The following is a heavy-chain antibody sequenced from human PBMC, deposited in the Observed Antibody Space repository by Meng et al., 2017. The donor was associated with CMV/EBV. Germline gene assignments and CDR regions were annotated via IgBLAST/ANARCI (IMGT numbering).Heavy chain of an antibody. V-gene: IGHV3-30*02. CDR2: IRYDGSNK. Sequence: GESLKISCAASGFTFSSYGMHWVRQAPGKGLEWVAFIRYDGSNKYYADSVKGRFTISRDNSKNTLYLQMNSLRAEDTAVYYCAKAESRYVDTAMDYWGQGTLVTVSS. D-gene: IGHD5-18*01. CDR1: GFTFSSYG. CDR3: AKAESRYVDTAMDY. J-gene: IGHJ4*02.